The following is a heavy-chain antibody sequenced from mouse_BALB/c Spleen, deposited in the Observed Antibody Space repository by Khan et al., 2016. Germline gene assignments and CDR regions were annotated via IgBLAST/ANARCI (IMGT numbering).Heavy chain of an antibody. V-gene: IGHV1-80*01. CDR2: IYPGDGDT. Sequence: QLQQSGAELVRPGSSVKISCRASGYAFSSYWMNWVKQRPGQGLEWIGQIYPGDGDTHYNGKFKGKATLTADKSSSTAYKQLSRLTSEDSAVYFCAGGTPLVYWGQGTLVTVSA. D-gene: IGHD2-14*01. J-gene: IGHJ3*01. CDR1: GYAFSSYW. CDR3: AGGTPLVY.